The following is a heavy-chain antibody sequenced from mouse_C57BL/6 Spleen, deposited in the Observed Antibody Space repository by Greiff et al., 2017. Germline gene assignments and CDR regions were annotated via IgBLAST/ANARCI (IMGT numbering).Heavy chain of an antibody. CDR3: ARGGDY. J-gene: IGHJ2*01. CDR1: GYTFPSFW. CDR2: IDPSDSYT. Sequence: QVPLPQPGAELVMPGASVKLFFKASGYTFPSFWMHLVKPRPGQGLEWIGEIDPSDSYTNYNQKFKGKSTLTVGKSSSTAYMQLSGLTSEDSAVYYCARGGDYWGQGTTLTVSS. V-gene: IGHV1-69*01.